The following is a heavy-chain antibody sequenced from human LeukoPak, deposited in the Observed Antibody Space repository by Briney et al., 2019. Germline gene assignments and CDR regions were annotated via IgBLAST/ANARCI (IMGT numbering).Heavy chain of an antibody. Sequence: PGGSLRLPCAASGFTFSSDWMSWVRQAPGKGPEWVANIKQDGSEKYYVDSVKGRFTISRDKGRTSLSLQMNSLRADDTAVYYCATHCSSTSCSLATFDIWGQGTMVTVSS. CDR1: GFTFSSDW. J-gene: IGHJ3*02. V-gene: IGHV3-7*01. D-gene: IGHD2-2*01. CDR2: IKQDGSEK. CDR3: ATHCSSTSCSLATFDI.